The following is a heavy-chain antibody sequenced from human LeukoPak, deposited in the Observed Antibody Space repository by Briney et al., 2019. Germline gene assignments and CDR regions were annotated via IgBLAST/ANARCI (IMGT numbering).Heavy chain of an antibody. D-gene: IGHD3-10*01. CDR2: IYYSGST. CDR1: GGTISSYY. V-gene: IGHV4-59*01. J-gene: IGHJ5*02. CDR3: ARYFDFRITMVRWDWFGP. Sequence: SETLSLTCTVSGGTISSYYWSWIRQPPGKGLEWIGYIYYSGSTNYNPSLKSRVTISVDTSKNQFSLKLSSVTAADTAVYYCARYFDFRITMVRWDWFGPWGQGTLVTVSS.